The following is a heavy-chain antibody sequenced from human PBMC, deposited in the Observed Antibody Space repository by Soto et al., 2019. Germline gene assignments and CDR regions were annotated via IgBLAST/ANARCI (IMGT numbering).Heavy chain of an antibody. J-gene: IGHJ4*02. D-gene: IGHD3-16*01. CDR2: IIPVFGTT. CDR3: ARGGGPYVWFNEF. V-gene: IGHV1-69*01. CDR1: GGLFSSFA. Sequence: QEQLVQSGAEVKKPGASVKVSCKASGGLFSSFAISWVRQAPGQGLEWMGGIIPVFGTTNYAQKFQGRVTITADESTTTAYVELSSLTSDAKAMYYCARGGGPYVWFNEFWGQGTQVTVSS.